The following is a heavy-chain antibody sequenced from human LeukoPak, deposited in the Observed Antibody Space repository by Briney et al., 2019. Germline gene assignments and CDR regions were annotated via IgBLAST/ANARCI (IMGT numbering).Heavy chain of an antibody. D-gene: IGHD3-22*01. CDR1: GYTFTSYY. Sequence: ASVKVSCKASGYTFTSYYMHWVRQAPGQGLEWMGIINPSGGSTSYAQKLQGRVTMTRDTSTSTVYMELSSLGSEDTAVYYCARAVDSSGYYSLIFDYWGQGTLVTVSS. J-gene: IGHJ4*02. CDR2: INPSGGST. V-gene: IGHV1-46*01. CDR3: ARAVDSSGYYSLIFDY.